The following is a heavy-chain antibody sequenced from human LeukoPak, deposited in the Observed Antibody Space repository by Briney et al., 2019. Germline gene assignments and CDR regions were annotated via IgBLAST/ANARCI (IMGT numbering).Heavy chain of an antibody. V-gene: IGHV4-59*01. J-gene: IGHJ3*02. CDR3: ARVRNYPDAFDI. CDR1: GGSISNYY. CDR2: IYDTGST. Sequence: SETLSLTCTVSGGSISNYYWAWIRQPPGKGLEWIGYIYDTGSTKYNPSLKSRLTISLHTSRNQFSLNLSSLTAADTTIYYCARVRNYPDAFDIWGQGRMVTVSS. D-gene: IGHD5-24*01.